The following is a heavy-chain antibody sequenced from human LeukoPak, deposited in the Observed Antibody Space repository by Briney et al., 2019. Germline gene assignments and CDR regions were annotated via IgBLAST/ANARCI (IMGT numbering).Heavy chain of an antibody. J-gene: IGHJ2*01. Sequence: SETLSLTCTVSGGSISSYYWSWMRQSPGKGLEWIGYIHYSGSTNYNPSLKSRVTIPLDTSKNQFSLQLSSVTAADTAVYYCVRRQWELQYFDLWGRGTLVAVSS. CDR3: VRRQWELQYFDL. CDR2: IHYSGST. V-gene: IGHV4-59*08. CDR1: GGSISSYY. D-gene: IGHD1-26*01.